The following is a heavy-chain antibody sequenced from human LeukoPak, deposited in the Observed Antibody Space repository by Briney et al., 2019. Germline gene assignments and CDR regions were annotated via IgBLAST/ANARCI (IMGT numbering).Heavy chain of an antibody. D-gene: IGHD2-21*01. Sequence: GGSLRLSCAASGFTFTNHAMGWVRQAPGKGLEWVSAISGSGDATKYADSVKGQFTISRDNFKNTVSLQMINLRAEDTAVYFCAKSDCGSDGCKLLNYWGQGILVTVSS. CDR2: ISGSGDAT. CDR3: AKSDCGSDGCKLLNY. CDR1: GFTFTNHA. J-gene: IGHJ4*02. V-gene: IGHV3-23*01.